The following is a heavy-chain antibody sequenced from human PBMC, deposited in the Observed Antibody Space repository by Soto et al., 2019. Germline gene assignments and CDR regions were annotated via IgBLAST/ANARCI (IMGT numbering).Heavy chain of an antibody. CDR2: ISKSGSTI. V-gene: IGHV3-48*02. Sequence: PGGSLRLSCAASEFTFSAYHMNWVRQAPGKGLEWVSYISKSGSTIYYADSVKGRFTISRDNAKNSLYLQMNRLRDEDTAVYYCARRYGDYEGDEYWGEGTLVTVS. CDR1: EFTFSAYH. D-gene: IGHD4-17*01. CDR3: ARRYGDYEGDEY. J-gene: IGHJ4*02.